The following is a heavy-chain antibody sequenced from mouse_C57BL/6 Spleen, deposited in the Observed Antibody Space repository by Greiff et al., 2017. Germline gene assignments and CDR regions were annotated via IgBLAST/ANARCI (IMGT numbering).Heavy chain of an antibody. CDR2: ISYDGSN. Sequence: EVKLQESGPGLVKPSQSLSLTCSVTGYSITSGYYWNWIRQFPGNKLEWMGYISYDGSNNYNPSLKNRISITRDPSKNQFFLKLNSVTTEDTATYYCGRGDYDEAWFAYWGQGTLVTVSA. CDR3: GRGDYDEAWFAY. J-gene: IGHJ3*01. V-gene: IGHV3-6*01. CDR1: GYSITSGYY. D-gene: IGHD2-4*01.